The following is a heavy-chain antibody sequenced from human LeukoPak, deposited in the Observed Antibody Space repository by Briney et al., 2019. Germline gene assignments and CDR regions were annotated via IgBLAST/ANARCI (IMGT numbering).Heavy chain of an antibody. J-gene: IGHJ4*02. CDR3: ARAMNPYYYGSGSPPGNY. V-gene: IGHV1-2*02. Sequence: ASVKVSCKASGYTFTGYYMHWVRQAPGQGLEWMGWINPNSGGTNYAQKFQGRVTMTRDTSISTAYMELSRLRSDDTAVHYCARAMNPYYYGSGSPPGNYWGQGTLVTVSS. CDR1: GYTFTGYY. CDR2: INPNSGGT. D-gene: IGHD3-10*01.